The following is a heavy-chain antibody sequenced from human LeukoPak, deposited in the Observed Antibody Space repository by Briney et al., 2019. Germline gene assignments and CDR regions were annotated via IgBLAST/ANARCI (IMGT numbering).Heavy chain of an antibody. Sequence: ASVKVSCKASGYTFTGYYMHWVRQAPGQGLEWMGWINPNSGGTNYAQKFQGRVTMTRDTSICTAYMELSRLRSDDTAVYYCATQPRYCSSTSCRHNNYYYYYMDVWGKGTTVTVSS. CDR1: GYTFTGYY. CDR2: INPNSGGT. CDR3: ATQPRYCSSTSCRHNNYYYYYMDV. J-gene: IGHJ6*03. D-gene: IGHD2-2*01. V-gene: IGHV1-2*02.